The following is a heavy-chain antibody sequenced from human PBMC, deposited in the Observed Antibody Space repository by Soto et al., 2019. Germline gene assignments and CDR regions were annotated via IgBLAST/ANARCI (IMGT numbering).Heavy chain of an antibody. V-gene: IGHV5-51*01. CDR1: GDRCLTRG. D-gene: IGHD4-17*01. CDR2: IYPGDSDT. J-gene: IGHJ4*02. Sequence: LTSSQKGSGDRCLTRGSGRGRQMPGKGLEWRGIIYPGDSDTRSRPSFQGQVTISADKSISTAYLQWSSLKASDTAMYYCARHMATVTDYWGQGTLVTVSS. CDR3: ARHMATVTDY.